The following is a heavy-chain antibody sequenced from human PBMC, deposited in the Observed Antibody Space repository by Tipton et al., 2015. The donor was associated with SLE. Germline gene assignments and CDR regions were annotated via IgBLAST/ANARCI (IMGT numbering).Heavy chain of an antibody. CDR1: GGSFSGSY. D-gene: IGHD1-20*01. Sequence: TLSLTCDMYGGSFSGSYWSWIRQSPGKGLEWIGEVNDSGRADYNPSLKSRVSMSIDTSKNQFSLKLRSVTAADTAIYYCARLLHYNWSGIDYWGQGTLVTVSS. J-gene: IGHJ4*02. CDR2: VNDSGRA. V-gene: IGHV4-34*01. CDR3: ARLLHYNWSGIDY.